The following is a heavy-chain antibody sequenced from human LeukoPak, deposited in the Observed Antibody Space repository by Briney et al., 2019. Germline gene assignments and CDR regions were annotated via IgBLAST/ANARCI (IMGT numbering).Heavy chain of an antibody. D-gene: IGHD3-3*01. CDR3: ARHPINTGVVPPYYFDY. V-gene: IGHV4-61*05. J-gene: IGHJ4*02. CDR2: IYYSGST. Sequence: SETLSLTCTVSGSSISSTTYFWSWIRQPPGKGLEWIGYIYYSGSTNYNPSLKSRVTISVDTSKNQFSLKLSSVTAADTAVYYCARHPINTGVVPPYYFDYWGQGTLVTVSS. CDR1: GSSISSTTYF.